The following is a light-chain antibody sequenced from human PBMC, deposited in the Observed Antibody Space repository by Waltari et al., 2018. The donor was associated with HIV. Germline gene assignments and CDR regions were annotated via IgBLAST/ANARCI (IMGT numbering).Light chain of an antibody. J-gene: IGKJ4*01. V-gene: IGKV3-20*01. CDR2: GAS. CDR3: QQYDSSPLT. Sequence: EIVLTQSPGTLSLSPGERATLSCRANQSLSNTYLAWYQQRPGQAPRLLIFGASGRATGIPDRFSGSGSGTDFTLTISRLEPEDFAVYHCQQYDSSPLTFGGGTKVEIK. CDR1: QSLSNTY.